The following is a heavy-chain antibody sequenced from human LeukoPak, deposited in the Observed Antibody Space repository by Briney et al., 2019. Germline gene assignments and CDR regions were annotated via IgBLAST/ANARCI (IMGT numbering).Heavy chain of an antibody. CDR3: ARDLGRITIFGVVTNYYYGMDV. D-gene: IGHD3-3*01. CDR1: GFTFSSYS. V-gene: IGHV3-48*04. CDR2: ISSSGSTI. J-gene: IGHJ6*02. Sequence: GSLRLSCAASGFTFSSYSMNWVRQAPGKGLEWVSYISSSGSTIYYADSVKGRFTISRDNAKNSLYLQMNSLRAEDTAVYYCARDLGRITIFGVVTNYYYGMDVWGQGTTVTVSS.